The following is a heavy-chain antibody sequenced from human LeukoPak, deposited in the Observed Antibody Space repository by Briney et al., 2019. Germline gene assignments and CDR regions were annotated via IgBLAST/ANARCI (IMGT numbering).Heavy chain of an antibody. D-gene: IGHD1-26*01. J-gene: IGHJ4*02. CDR2: ISGSGGST. CDR3: AKAYSGSYSYFDY. CDR1: GFTFSSYA. V-gene: IGHV3-23*01. Sequence: GGSLRLSCAASGFTFSSYAMGWVRQAPGKGLEWVSAISGSGGSTYYADSVKGRFTISRDNSKNTLYLQMNSLRAEDTAVYYCAKAYSGSYSYFDYWGQGTLVTVSS.